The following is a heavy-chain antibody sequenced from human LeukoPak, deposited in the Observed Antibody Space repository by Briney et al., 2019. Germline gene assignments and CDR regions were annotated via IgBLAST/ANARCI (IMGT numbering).Heavy chain of an antibody. D-gene: IGHD6-13*01. V-gene: IGHV4-59*01. CDR3: ARGVYIAAAQYGY. CDR2: IYYSGTT. J-gene: IGHJ4*02. CDR1: GGSFSGYY. Sequence: PSETLSLTCAVYGGSFSGYYWSWIRQPPGKGLEWIGYIYYSGTTNYNPSLKSRVTISVDTSKNQFSLKLSSVTAADTAVYHCARGVYIAAAQYGYWGQGTLVTVSS.